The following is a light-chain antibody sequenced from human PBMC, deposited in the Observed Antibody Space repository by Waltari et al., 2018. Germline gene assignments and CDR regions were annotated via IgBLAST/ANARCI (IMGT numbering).Light chain of an antibody. CDR1: SGHSHYA. Sequence: QLVLTQSPSASASLGASVKLTCTLSSGHSHYAIAWHQQQPDKGPRYLMKVNSDGSHTKEDGIPDRFSGSSSGAERYRTISSLQSDDEADYYGQTWGTGIRVFGGGTKLTVL. J-gene: IGLJ3*02. CDR2: VNSDGSH. V-gene: IGLV4-69*01. CDR3: QTWGTGIRV.